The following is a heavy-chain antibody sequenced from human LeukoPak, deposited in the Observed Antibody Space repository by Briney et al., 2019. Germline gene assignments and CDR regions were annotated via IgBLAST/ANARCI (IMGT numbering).Heavy chain of an antibody. J-gene: IGHJ4*02. CDR3: AKDRFFAY. CDR2: ISGSGGST. CDR1: GFTFSDYA. V-gene: IGHV3-23*01. Sequence: QPGGSLRLSCAASGFTFSDYAMSWVRQAPGKGLECVSVISGSGGSTYYADSVKGRLTISRDNSKNTLYLQLNSLGAEDTAVYYCAKDRFFAYWGPGTLVTVSS.